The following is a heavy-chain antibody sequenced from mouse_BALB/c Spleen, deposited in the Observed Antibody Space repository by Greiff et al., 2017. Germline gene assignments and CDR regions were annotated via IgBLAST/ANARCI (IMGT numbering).Heavy chain of an antibody. D-gene: IGHD2-1*01. CDR3: ARREVNYAMDY. J-gene: IGHJ4*01. CDR2: INPYNDGT. Sequence: LQESGPELVKPGASVKMSCKASGYTFTSYVMHWVKQKPGQGLEWIGYINPYNDGTKYNEKFKGKATLTSDKSSSTAYMELSSLTSEDSAVYYCARREVNYAMDYWGQGTSVTVSS. V-gene: IGHV1-14*01. CDR1: GYTFTSYV.